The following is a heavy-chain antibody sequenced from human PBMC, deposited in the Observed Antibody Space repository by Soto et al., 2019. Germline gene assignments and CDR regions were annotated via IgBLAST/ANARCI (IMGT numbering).Heavy chain of an antibody. CDR3: AKDRAPIFTMIVVVTEKRSYGMDV. Sequence: GGSLRLSCAASGFTFSSYAMSWVRQAPGKGLEWVSAISGSGGSTYYADSVKGRFTISRDNSKNTLYLQMNSLRAEDTAVYYCAKDRAPIFTMIVVVTEKRSYGMDVWGQGTTVTVSS. J-gene: IGHJ6*02. D-gene: IGHD3-22*01. CDR2: ISGSGGST. CDR1: GFTFSSYA. V-gene: IGHV3-23*01.